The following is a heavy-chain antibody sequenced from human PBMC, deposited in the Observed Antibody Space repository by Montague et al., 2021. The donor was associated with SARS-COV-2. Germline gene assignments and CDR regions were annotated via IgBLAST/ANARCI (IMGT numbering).Heavy chain of an antibody. J-gene: IGHJ3*02. Sequence: CAISGDSVSSINAAWNWIRQSPPKRLERLGRTCYRSEWYFDYAISLRGRITINPDTSKNQFSLQLDSVTLDDTAVYYCARYSYSGTYFGLNDAFDIWGQGTLVTVSS. CDR2: TCYRSEWYF. D-gene: IGHD1-26*01. V-gene: IGHV6-1*01. CDR1: GDSVSSINAA. CDR3: ARYSYSGTYFGLNDAFDI.